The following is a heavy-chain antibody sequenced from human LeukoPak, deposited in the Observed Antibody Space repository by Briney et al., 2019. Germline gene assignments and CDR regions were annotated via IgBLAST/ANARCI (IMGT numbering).Heavy chain of an antibody. V-gene: IGHV1-18*01. Sequence: ASVKVSCKASGYTFTSYGISWVRQAPGQGLEWMGWISAYNGNTNYAQKLQGRVTMTTDTSTSTAYMELRSLRSDDTAVYYCARVFIAAAGGGSYGMDVWGQGTTVTVSS. D-gene: IGHD6-13*01. CDR3: ARVFIAAAGGGSYGMDV. CDR1: GYTFTSYG. J-gene: IGHJ6*02. CDR2: ISAYNGNT.